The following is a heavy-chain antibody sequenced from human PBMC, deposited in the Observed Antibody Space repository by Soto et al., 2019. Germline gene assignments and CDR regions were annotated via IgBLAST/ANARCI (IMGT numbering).Heavy chain of an antibody. Sequence: QVQLQESGPGLVKPSETLSLTCTVSGGSISSYYWSWIRQPPGKGLEWIGYIYYSGSTNYNPSLKSRVHISVDTSKNQFSLKLSSVTAADTAVYYCARAYVDYVFDYWGQGTLVTVSS. V-gene: IGHV4-59*01. D-gene: IGHD4-17*01. CDR1: GGSISSYY. CDR2: IYYSGST. J-gene: IGHJ4*02. CDR3: ARAYVDYVFDY.